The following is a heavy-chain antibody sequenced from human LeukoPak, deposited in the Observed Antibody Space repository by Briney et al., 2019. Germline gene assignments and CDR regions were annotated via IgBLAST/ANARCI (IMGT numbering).Heavy chain of an antibody. CDR3: ARDLGEWELVGAFQI. CDR1: GFTFRTYG. CDR2: ISSSSTLI. D-gene: IGHD3-16*01. Sequence: GGSLRLSCTASGFTFRTYGMNWVRQAPGKGLEWVSSISSSSTLIYYADSVKGRFAISRDNAKNSLYLEMNSLRADDTAVYYCARDLGEWELVGAFQIWGQGTMVTVSS. V-gene: IGHV3-21*01. J-gene: IGHJ3*02.